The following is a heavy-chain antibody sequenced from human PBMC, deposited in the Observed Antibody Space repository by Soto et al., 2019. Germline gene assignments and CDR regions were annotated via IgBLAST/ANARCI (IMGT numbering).Heavy chain of an antibody. CDR2: ISGGSGGNT. CDR3: ASDYYGMDV. V-gene: IGHV3-23*01. Sequence: HPGGSLRLSCAASGFTFSSYAMNWVRQAPGKGLEWVSAISGGSGGNTHYADSVKGRFTISRDNSKNTLYLQMNSLRAEDTAVYYCASDYYGMDVWGQGTTVTVSS. CDR1: GFTFSSYA. J-gene: IGHJ6*02.